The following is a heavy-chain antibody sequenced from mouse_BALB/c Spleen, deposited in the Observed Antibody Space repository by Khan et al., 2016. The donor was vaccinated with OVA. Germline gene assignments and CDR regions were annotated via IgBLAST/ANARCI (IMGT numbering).Heavy chain of an antibody. CDR3: ARLEDM. CDR2: IWAGGST. CDR1: GFSLTSYG. V-gene: IGHV2-9*02. Sequence: QVQLQQSGPGLVAPSQSLSITCTVSGFSLTSYGVHWVRQPPGQGLEWLGVIWAGGSTNYNSALMSRLSISKDNSKNQVFFKMSSLQTDDTAMYYCARLEDMWGQGTTLTVSS. J-gene: IGHJ2*01.